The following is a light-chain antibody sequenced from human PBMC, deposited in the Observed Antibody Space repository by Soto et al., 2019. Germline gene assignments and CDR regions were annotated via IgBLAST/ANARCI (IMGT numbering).Light chain of an antibody. CDR1: QSVSSSY. J-gene: IGKJ1*01. Sequence: EIVLTQSPGTLSLSPGERATLSCRASQSVSSSYLAWYQQKPGQAPRPLIYGASSRAIGIPDRFSGSGSGTDFTLNISRLEPEDFAVYYCLQYGSSPWTFGQGTKVEIK. V-gene: IGKV3-20*01. CDR3: LQYGSSPWT. CDR2: GAS.